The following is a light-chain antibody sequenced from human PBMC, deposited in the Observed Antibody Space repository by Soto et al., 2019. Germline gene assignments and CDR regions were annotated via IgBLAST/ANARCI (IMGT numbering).Light chain of an antibody. CDR2: DAS. V-gene: IGKV1-5*01. CDR1: QSISSW. J-gene: IGKJ1*01. CDR3: QPSTSYAWT. Sequence: DIQMTQSPSTLSASVGDRVTITCRASQSISSWLAWYQQKPGKAPKLLIYDASSLESGVPSRFSGSGSGTEFTLTFSSLQPDDFAPYYCQPSTSYAWTFGQGTKVDIK.